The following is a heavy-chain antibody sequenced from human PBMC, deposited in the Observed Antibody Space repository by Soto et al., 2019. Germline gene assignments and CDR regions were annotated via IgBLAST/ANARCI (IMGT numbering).Heavy chain of an antibody. CDR2: IYYSGST. CDR1: GGSISSGDYY. J-gene: IGHJ4*02. CDR3: ASPSGSGSPTLDY. V-gene: IGHV4-30-4*01. Sequence: KPSETLSLTCTVSGGSISSGDYYWSWIRQPPGKGLEWIGYIYYSGSTYYNPSLKSRVTISLDTSKNRFSLRLSSVTAADTAVYYCASPSGSGSPTLDYWGQGTLVTVSS. D-gene: IGHD3-10*01.